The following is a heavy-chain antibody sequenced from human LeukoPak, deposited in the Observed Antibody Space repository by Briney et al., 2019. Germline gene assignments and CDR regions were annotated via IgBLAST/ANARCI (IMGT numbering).Heavy chain of an antibody. CDR2: NNHSGRT. Sequence: SETLSLTCAVYGGSFRGYYWSWIRRPPGKGLEWIGENNHSGRTKYTPFLKSRLTISVDKSKNQFTLTLSSVTAADTAGYYCARGRTIWFGKTYYFDYCGQGTLVTVSS. V-gene: IGHV4-34*01. J-gene: IGHJ4*02. D-gene: IGHD3-10*01. CDR1: GGSFRGYY. CDR3: ARGRTIWFGKTYYFDY.